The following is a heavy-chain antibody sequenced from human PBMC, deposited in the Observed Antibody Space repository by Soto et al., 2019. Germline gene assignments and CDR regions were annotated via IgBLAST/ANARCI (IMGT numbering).Heavy chain of an antibody. Sequence: GGSLRLSCAASGFTFSSYSMNWVRQAPGKGLEWVSSISSSSYIYYADSVKGRFTISRDNAKNSLYLQMNSLRAEDTAVYYCARDPHYDFWSGYYTSPFDYWGQGTLVTVSS. CDR3: ARDPHYDFWSGYYTSPFDY. D-gene: IGHD3-3*01. J-gene: IGHJ4*02. V-gene: IGHV3-21*01. CDR2: ISSSSYI. CDR1: GFTFSSYS.